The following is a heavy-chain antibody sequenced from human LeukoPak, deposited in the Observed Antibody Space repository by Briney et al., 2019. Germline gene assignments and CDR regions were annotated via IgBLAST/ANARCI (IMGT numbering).Heavy chain of an antibody. D-gene: IGHD3-10*01. CDR1: GGTFSSYT. Sequence: SVKVSCXASGGTFSSYTISWVRQAPGQGLEWMERIIPILGTANYEQKFQGRVTITTDESTSTAYMELSSLRSEDTAVYYCARSMVRGVIITIDYYYMDVWGKGTTVTVSS. V-gene: IGHV1-69*16. CDR2: IIPILGTA. CDR3: ARSMVRGVIITIDYYYMDV. J-gene: IGHJ6*03.